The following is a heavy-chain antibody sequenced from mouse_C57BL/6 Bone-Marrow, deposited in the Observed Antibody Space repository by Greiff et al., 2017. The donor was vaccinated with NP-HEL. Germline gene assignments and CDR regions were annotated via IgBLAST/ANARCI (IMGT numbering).Heavy chain of an antibody. D-gene: IGHD1-1*01. Sequence: VQLKQPGAELVKPGASVKLSCKASGYTFTSYWMHWVKQRPGQGLEWIGMIHPNSGSTNYNEKFKSKATLTVDKSSSTAYMQLSSLTSEDSAVYYCARRFYGSSPYWYFDVWGTGTTVTVSS. CDR1: GYTFTSYW. CDR2: IHPNSGST. CDR3: ARRFYGSSPYWYFDV. V-gene: IGHV1-64*01. J-gene: IGHJ1*03.